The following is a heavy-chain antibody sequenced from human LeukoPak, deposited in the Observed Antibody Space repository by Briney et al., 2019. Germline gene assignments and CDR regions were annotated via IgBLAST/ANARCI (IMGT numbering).Heavy chain of an antibody. Sequence: GGSLRLSCAASGFTFSSSPMHWVRQAPGKGLEWVAVISYDGSNKYYADSVKGRFTISRDNSKNTAYLQMNSLRAEDTAVYFCARGYSGGCPSDHWGQGTLVTVSS. CDR2: ISYDGSNK. J-gene: IGHJ4*02. D-gene: IGHD6-19*01. CDR1: GFTFSSSP. V-gene: IGHV3-30-3*01. CDR3: ARGYSGGCPSDH.